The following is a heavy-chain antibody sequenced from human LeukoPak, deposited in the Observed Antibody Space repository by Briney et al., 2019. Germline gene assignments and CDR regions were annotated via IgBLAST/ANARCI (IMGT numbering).Heavy chain of an antibody. J-gene: IGHJ4*02. CDR2: ISGRGEDM. Sequence: GGSLRLSCAASGFTFSTYATSWVRQAPGKGLEWVSRISGRGEDMYYAGSVRGRFTISRDNSKNTLYLQMNSLRAEDTAVHYCAKLGMYSGTSYWGQGTLVTVSS. V-gene: IGHV3-23*01. CDR3: AKLGMYSGTSY. CDR1: GFTFSTYA. D-gene: IGHD1-26*01.